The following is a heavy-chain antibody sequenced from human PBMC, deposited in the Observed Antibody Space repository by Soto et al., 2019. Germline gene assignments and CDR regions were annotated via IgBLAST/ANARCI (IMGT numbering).Heavy chain of an antibody. Sequence: SETLSLTCSVSSDSMNSGGYYWSWIRQHPGKGLEWIGYIYSNGDTYYNPSLKSRVTISVDASKNQFSLNLTSVTAADTAVYYCARRGGSSSGYYYYAMDVWGQGTTVTVSS. V-gene: IGHV4-31*03. D-gene: IGHD6-6*01. J-gene: IGHJ6*02. CDR2: IYSNGDT. CDR3: ARRGGSSSGYYYYAMDV. CDR1: SDSMNSGGYY.